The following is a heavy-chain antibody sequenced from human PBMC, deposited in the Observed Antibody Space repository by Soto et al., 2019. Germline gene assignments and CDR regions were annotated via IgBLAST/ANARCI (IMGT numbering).Heavy chain of an antibody. CDR3: ARGGVSYCSGGSCYPKRHDY. J-gene: IGHJ4*02. Sequence: SETLSLTCAVYGGSFSGYYWSWIRQPPGKGLEWIGEINHSGSTNYNPSLKSRVTISVDTSKNQFSLKLSSVTAADTAVYYCARGGVSYCSGGSCYPKRHDYWGQGTLVTVSS. CDR1: GGSFSGYY. CDR2: INHSGST. D-gene: IGHD2-15*01. V-gene: IGHV4-34*01.